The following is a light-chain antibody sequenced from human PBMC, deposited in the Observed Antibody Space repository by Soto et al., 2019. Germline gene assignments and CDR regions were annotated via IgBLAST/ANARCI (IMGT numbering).Light chain of an antibody. J-gene: IGLJ6*01. Sequence: QSVLTQPHSVSGSPGQSVTISCTGTSSDVGGYNYVSWYQHHPGKAPKLIIYDVTERPSGIPDRFSGSKSGNTGNTASLTISGLQAEDEADYYWCSYAGSYTHVFGSGTKLTVL. CDR2: DVT. V-gene: IGLV2-11*01. CDR1: SSDVGGYNY. CDR3: CSYAGSYTHV.